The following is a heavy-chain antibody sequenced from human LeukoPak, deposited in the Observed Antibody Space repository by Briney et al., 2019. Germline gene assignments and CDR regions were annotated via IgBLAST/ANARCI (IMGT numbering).Heavy chain of an antibody. Sequence: PSETLSLTCTVSGGSISSGGYYWSWIRQPPGKGLEWIGYIYHSGSTYYNPSLKSRVTISVDRSKNQFSLKLSSVTAADTAVYYCARDVAAAGLINDYWGQGTLVTVSS. CDR3: ARDVAAAGLINDY. D-gene: IGHD6-13*01. CDR1: GGSISSGGYY. V-gene: IGHV4-30-2*01. CDR2: IYHSGST. J-gene: IGHJ4*02.